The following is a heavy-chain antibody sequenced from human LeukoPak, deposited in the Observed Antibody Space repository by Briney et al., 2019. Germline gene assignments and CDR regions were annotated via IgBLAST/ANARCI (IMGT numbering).Heavy chain of an antibody. CDR1: GYTFTSYG. J-gene: IGHJ4*02. Sequence: ASVKVSCKASGYTFTSYGISWVRQAPGQGLERMGWISAYNGNTNYAQKLQGRVTMTTDTSTSTAYMELRSLRSDDTAVYYCARDRSSRDCSSTSCYLNDWGQGTLVTVSS. D-gene: IGHD2-2*01. CDR2: ISAYNGNT. CDR3: ARDRSSRDCSSTSCYLND. V-gene: IGHV1-18*01.